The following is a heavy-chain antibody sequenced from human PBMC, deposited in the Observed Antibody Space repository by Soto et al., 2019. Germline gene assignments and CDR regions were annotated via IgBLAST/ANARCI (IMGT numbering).Heavy chain of an antibody. CDR1: GYTFTGYY. CDR2: INPNSGGT. J-gene: IGHJ5*02. CDR3: ASLGLHCSGGSCHDWFDP. Sequence: VASVKVSCKASGYTFTGYYMHWVRQAPGQGLEWMGWINPNSGGTNYAQKFQGRVTMTRDTSISTAYMELSRLRSDDTAVYYCASLGLHCSGGSCHDWFDPWGQGTQVTVSS. D-gene: IGHD2-15*01. V-gene: IGHV1-2*02.